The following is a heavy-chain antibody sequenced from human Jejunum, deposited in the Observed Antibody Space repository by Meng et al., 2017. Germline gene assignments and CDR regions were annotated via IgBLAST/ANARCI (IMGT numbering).Heavy chain of an antibody. CDR1: GASIGSGFY. CDR3: ATDPDYPRGQFNV. CDR2: ISHLGVT. Sequence: SETLSLTCTVSGASIGSGFYWNWIRQSPGKGLEWIGSISHLGVTYYNASLQSRVTISLDTSPNQFSLKLFSVTEADTAVYYCATDPDYPRGQFNVWGQGTLVTVSS. V-gene: IGHV4-38-2*02. J-gene: IGHJ3*01. D-gene: IGHD3-10*02.